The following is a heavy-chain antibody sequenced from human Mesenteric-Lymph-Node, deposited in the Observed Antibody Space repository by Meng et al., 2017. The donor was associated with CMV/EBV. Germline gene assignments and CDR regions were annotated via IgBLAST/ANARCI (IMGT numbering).Heavy chain of an antibody. CDR3: AKDSRV. CDR1: GFTFSNYA. J-gene: IGHJ6*02. Sequence: GESLKISCAASGFTFSNYAMTWVRQAPGKGLEWVSVIYSGGSSTYYADSVKGRFTISRDNSKNTLYLQMNSLRAEDTAVYYCAKDSRVWGQGTTVTVSS. V-gene: IGHV3-23*03. CDR2: IYSGGSST.